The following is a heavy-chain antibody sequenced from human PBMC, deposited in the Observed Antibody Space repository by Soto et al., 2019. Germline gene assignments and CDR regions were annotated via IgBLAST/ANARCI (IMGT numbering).Heavy chain of an antibody. J-gene: IGHJ2*01. CDR2: IIPIFGTA. Sequence: QVQLVQSGAEVKKPGSSVKVSCKASGGTFSSYAIRWVRQAPGQGLEWMGGIIPIFGTANYAQKFQGRVTITGAEPTSTAYMELSSLRSEDTAVYYCARQQLVPLLSRYFDLWGRGTLVTVSS. V-gene: IGHV1-69*12. CDR3: ARQQLVPLLSRYFDL. CDR1: GGTFSSYA. D-gene: IGHD6-6*01.